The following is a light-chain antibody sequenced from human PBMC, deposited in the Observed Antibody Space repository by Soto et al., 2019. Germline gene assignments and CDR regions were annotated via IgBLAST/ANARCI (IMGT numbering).Light chain of an antibody. CDR3: QQYKTYSRT. CDR1: QRISPW. CDR2: KAS. V-gene: IGKV1-5*03. J-gene: IGKJ2*01. Sequence: DIRMTQSPSTLSASVGDRVTITCRASQRISPWLAWYQQKPGKAPKILIYKASSLESGVPSRFSGSDSGTEFTLTISSLQPDDFATYFCQQYKTYSRTFGQGTKLEIK.